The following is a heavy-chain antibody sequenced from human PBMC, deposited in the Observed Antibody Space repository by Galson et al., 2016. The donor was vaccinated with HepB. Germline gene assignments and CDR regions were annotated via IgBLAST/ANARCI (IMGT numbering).Heavy chain of an antibody. CDR2: IIPLFGTT. V-gene: IGHV1-69*01. CDR3: TTPPLGLHLWYRFEC. CDR1: GGTFSSFA. D-gene: IGHD3-16*01. J-gene: IGHJ4*02. Sequence: QSGAEVKKPGDSLQISCKASGGTFSSFAIGWVRQAPGQGPEWMGGIIPLFGTTKYAQKFQGRVTITADESTSTAYMELSSLRSEDTAVYYCTTPPLGLHLWYRFECWGQGTLVTVSS.